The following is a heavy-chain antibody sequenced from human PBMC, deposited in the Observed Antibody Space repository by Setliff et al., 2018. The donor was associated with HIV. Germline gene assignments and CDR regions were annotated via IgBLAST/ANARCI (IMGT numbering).Heavy chain of an antibody. CDR2: INWKGGDP. Sequence: PGGSLRLSCEASGFNFDGHGMTWVRQGPGKGLERVSLINWKGGDPAYADSVKGRFTISRDNAKNSVYLQMNSLRAEDTAFYYCARVRDSTGYTASDVWGQGTTVTVSS. V-gene: IGHV3-20*04. J-gene: IGHJ6*02. D-gene: IGHD3-22*01. CDR1: GFNFDGHG. CDR3: ARVRDSTGYTASDV.